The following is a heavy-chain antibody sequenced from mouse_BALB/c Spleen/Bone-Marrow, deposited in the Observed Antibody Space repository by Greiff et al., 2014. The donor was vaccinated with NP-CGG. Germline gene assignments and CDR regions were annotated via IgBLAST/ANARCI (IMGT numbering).Heavy chain of an antibody. CDR2: IDTSDSYI. V-gene: IGHV1-69*01. CDR1: GYTFTDKW. D-gene: IGHD2-4*01. CDR3: ARGGHDFSLDY. Sequence: VKLMESGAEFVMPGASVKMSCKASGYTFTDKWMHWVKQRPGQGLEWIGAIDTSDSYINYNQKFKGKASLTVEASSSTAYMHLSSLTSDDSAVYYCARGGHDFSLDYWGQGTSVIVSS. J-gene: IGHJ4*01.